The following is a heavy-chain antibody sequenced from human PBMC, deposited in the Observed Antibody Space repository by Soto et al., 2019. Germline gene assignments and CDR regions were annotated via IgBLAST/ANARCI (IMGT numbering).Heavy chain of an antibody. V-gene: IGHV3-23*01. CDR3: ARRGPGTYFDD. J-gene: IGHJ4*02. Sequence: HPGGSLRLSCAASGFTFSSYAMNWVRQAPGKGLEWVSVISGSGGSTYYADSVKGRFTISRDNSKNTLYLQMNSLRAEDTAVYYCARRGPGTYFDDWGQGTLVTVSS. CDR1: GFTFSSYA. CDR2: ISGSGGST. D-gene: IGHD6-13*01.